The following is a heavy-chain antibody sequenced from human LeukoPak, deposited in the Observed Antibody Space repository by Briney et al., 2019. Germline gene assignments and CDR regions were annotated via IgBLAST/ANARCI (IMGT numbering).Heavy chain of an antibody. CDR1: GYTFINYD. V-gene: IGHV1-8*01. CDR2: MNPNGGNT. J-gene: IGHJ6*02. Sequence: ALVKVSCKASGYTFINYDINWVRQTPGQGLEWMGWMNPNGGNTGYAQKFQGRFTLTRETFISTAYMELSSLRSDDTAVYYCVRALAPLDTFNYQYAMDVWGQGTMVTVSS. CDR3: VRALAPLDTFNYQYAMDV. D-gene: IGHD5-24*01.